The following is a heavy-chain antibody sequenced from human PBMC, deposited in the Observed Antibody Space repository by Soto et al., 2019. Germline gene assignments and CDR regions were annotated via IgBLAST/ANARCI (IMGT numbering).Heavy chain of an antibody. J-gene: IGHJ4*02. V-gene: IGHV3-21*01. CDR3: ARELLGSGRAYDY. CDR1: GFTFNSYS. D-gene: IGHD6-19*01. CDR2: ISSSSCYI. Sequence: GGSLRLSCAASGFTFNSYSMNWVRQAPGKGLEWVSSISSSSCYIYYADSVKGRFTISRDNAKNSLYLQLNSLRAEDTAVYYCARELLGSGRAYDYWGQGTLVTVSS.